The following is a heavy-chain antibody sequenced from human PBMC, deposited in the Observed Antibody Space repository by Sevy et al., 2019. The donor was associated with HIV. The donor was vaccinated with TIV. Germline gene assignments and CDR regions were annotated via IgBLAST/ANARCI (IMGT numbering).Heavy chain of an antibody. CDR2: IYPDDSDI. D-gene: IGHD3-22*01. V-gene: IGHV5-51*01. Sequence: GESLKISCRGSGYRFTSYWIAWVRQVPGRGLEWMGIIYPDDSDIRYSPSLQGQVTISVDKSISTAYLQWSSLEASDTAMYFCARRFYDSTGYPQDFFDYWGQGTPVTVSS. CDR3: ARRFYDSTGYPQDFFDY. J-gene: IGHJ4*02. CDR1: GYRFTSYW.